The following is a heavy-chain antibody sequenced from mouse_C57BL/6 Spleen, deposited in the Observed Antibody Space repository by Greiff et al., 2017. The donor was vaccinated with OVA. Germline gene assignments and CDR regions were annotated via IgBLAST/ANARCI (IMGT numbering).Heavy chain of an antibody. CDR3: ARQLRPYYYAMDY. CDR2: INPGSGGT. CDR1: GYAFTNYL. J-gene: IGHJ4*01. D-gene: IGHD3-2*02. V-gene: IGHV1-54*01. Sequence: QVQLQQSGAELVRPGTSVKVSCKASGYAFTNYLIEWVKQRPGQGLEWIGVINPGSGGTNYNEKFKGKATLTADKSSSTAYMQLSSLTSEDSAVYFCARQLRPYYYAMDYWGQGTSVTVSS.